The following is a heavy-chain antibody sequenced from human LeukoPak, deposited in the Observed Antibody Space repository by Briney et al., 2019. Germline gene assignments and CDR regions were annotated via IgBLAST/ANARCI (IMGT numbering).Heavy chain of an antibody. J-gene: IGHJ4*02. V-gene: IGHV3-30-3*01. CDR2: ISYDGSNK. D-gene: IGHD3-22*01. Sequence: GGSLRLSCAASGFTFSSYAMHWVRQAPGKGLEWVAVISYDGSNKYYADSVKGRFTISRDNSKNTLYPQMNSLRAEDTAVYYCAREGSHYYDRSGFDYWGQGTLVTVSS. CDR1: GFTFSSYA. CDR3: AREGSHYYDRSGFDY.